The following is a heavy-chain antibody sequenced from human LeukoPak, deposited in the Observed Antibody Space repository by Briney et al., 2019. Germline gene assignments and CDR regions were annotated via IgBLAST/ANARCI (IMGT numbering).Heavy chain of an antibody. CDR1: GFTFSSYG. J-gene: IGHJ3*02. CDR2: IRYDGSDK. Sequence: HPGGSLRLSCAASGFTFSSYGMHWVRQAPGKGLEWVAFIRYDGSDKYYADSVKGRFTISRDNSKNTLYLQMNSLRAEDTAVYYCAKDIVVVPAAMILSVAFDIWGQGTMGTVSS. D-gene: IGHD2-2*01. CDR3: AKDIVVVPAAMILSVAFDI. V-gene: IGHV3-30*02.